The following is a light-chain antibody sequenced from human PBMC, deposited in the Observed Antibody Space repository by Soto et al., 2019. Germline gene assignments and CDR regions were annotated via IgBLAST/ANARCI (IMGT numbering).Light chain of an antibody. V-gene: IGKV3-11*01. J-gene: IGKJ1*01. CDR2: DAS. CDR3: QQYNNWPPWA. Sequence: EIVLTQSPATLCLSPGERATLSCRDSQSVSSYLAWYQQKPGQAPRLLIYDASNRATGIPARFSGSGSGTDFTLTISSLEPEDFAVYYCQQYNNWPPWAFGQGTKVDIK. CDR1: QSVSSY.